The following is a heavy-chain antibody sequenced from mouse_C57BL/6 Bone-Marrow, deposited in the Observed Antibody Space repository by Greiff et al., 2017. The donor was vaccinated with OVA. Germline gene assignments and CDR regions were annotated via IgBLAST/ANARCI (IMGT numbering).Heavy chain of an antibody. Sequence: QVQLKQPGAELVKPGASVKMSCKASGYTFTSYWITWVKQRPGQGLEWIGDIYPGSGSTNYNEKFKSKATLTVDTSSSTAYMQLSSLTSEDSAVYYCARSRTGTWYLDVWGTGTTVTVSS. J-gene: IGHJ1*03. D-gene: IGHD4-1*01. CDR1: GYTFTSYW. CDR3: ARSRTGTWYLDV. CDR2: IYPGSGST. V-gene: IGHV1-55*01.